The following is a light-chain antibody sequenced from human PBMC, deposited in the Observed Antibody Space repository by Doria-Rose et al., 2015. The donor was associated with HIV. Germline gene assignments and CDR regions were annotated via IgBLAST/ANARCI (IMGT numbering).Light chain of an antibody. V-gene: IGKV3-20*01. J-gene: IGKJ5*01. CDR1: QRVKSSY. CDR3: QQYGTSRGT. CDR2: DAS. Sequence: TQSPGTLSLSPGERATLSCRASQRVKSSYLAWYQQKPGQAPRLLIYDASTRATGIPDRFSGSGSGTDLTLTISRLEPEDVAVYYCQQYGTSRGTFGQGTRLEIK.